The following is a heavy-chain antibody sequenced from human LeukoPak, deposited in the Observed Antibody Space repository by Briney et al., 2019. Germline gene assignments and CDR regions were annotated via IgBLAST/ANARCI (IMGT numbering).Heavy chain of an antibody. J-gene: IGHJ5*02. CDR1: GGSFSGYY. D-gene: IGHD3-10*01. CDR3: AREFSITMVRGVIVNWFDP. V-gene: IGHV4-59*01. CDR2: IYYSGST. Sequence: SETLSLTCAVYGGSFSGYYWSWIRQPPGKGLEWIGYIYYSGSTNYNPSLKSRVTISVDTSKNQFSLKLSSVTAADTAVYYCAREFSITMVRGVIVNWFDPWGQGTLVTVSS.